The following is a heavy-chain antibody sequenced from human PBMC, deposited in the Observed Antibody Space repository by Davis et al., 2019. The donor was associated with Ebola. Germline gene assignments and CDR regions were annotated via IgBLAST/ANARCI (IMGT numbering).Heavy chain of an antibody. J-gene: IGHJ6*02. Sequence: MPSETLSLTCTVSGGSISSYYWSWIRQPPGKGLEWIGYIYYSGSTYYNPSLKSRVTISVDTSKNQFSLKLSSVTAADTAVYYCARGGAYGMDVWGQGTTVTVSS. D-gene: IGHD3-16*01. V-gene: IGHV4-59*04. CDR1: GGSISSYY. CDR3: ARGGAYGMDV. CDR2: IYYSGST.